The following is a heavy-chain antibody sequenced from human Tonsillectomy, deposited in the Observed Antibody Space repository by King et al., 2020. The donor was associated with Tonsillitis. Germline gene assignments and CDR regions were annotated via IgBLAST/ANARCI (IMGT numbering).Heavy chain of an antibody. CDR2: IQNKTSGGTT. V-gene: IGHV3-15*01. Sequence: VQLVESGGGLAKPGESLTLSCVASGFTFNNAWMNWVRQAPGKGLEWLGHIQNKTSGGTTAYAALVEGRFTISRDDSKNTLSLQMNNLKTEDTAVYFCRGGVYSGYDGFDYWGHGTVVTVPS. CDR3: RGGVYSGYDGFDY. CDR1: GFTFNNAW. J-gene: IGHJ4*01. D-gene: IGHD5-12*01.